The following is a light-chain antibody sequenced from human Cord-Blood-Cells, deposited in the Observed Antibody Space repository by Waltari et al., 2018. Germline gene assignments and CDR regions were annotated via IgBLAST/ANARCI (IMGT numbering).Light chain of an antibody. Sequence: QSALPQPASVSGSPWPSDTIFRPGTDRGVGGYNLVPWYQQHPGKAPKLMIYEGSKRPSGVSNRFSGSKSGNTASLTISGLQAEDEADYYCCSYAGSSISVVFGGGTKLTVL. CDR2: EGS. CDR1: DRGVGGYNL. CDR3: CSYAGSSISVV. J-gene: IGLJ2*01. V-gene: IGLV2-23*01.